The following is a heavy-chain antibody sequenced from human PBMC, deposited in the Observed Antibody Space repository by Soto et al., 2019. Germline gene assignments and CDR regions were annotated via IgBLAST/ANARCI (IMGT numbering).Heavy chain of an antibody. J-gene: IGHJ6*03. CDR3: ARRADYYGSGSSDYYYMDV. Sequence: GESLKISCKGSGYSFTSYWIGWVRQMPGKGLEWMGIIYPGDSDTRYSPSFQGQVTISADKSISTAYLQWSSLKASDTAMYYCARRADYYGSGSSDYYYMDVWGKGTTVTVSS. D-gene: IGHD3-10*01. V-gene: IGHV5-51*01. CDR2: IYPGDSDT. CDR1: GYSFTSYW.